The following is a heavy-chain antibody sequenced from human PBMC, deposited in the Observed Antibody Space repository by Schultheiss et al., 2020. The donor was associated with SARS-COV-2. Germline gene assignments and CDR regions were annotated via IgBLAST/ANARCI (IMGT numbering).Heavy chain of an antibody. J-gene: IGHJ4*02. D-gene: IGHD3-9*01. Sequence: ASVKVSCNASGYTFTGYYMHWVRQAPGQGLEWMGWINPNSGGTNYAQKFQGRVTMTRDTSISTAYMELSRLRSDDTAVYYCARCSRGYYDILTGFDYWGQGTLVTVSS. V-gene: IGHV1-2*02. CDR1: GYTFTGYY. CDR3: ARCSRGYYDILTGFDY. CDR2: INPNSGGT.